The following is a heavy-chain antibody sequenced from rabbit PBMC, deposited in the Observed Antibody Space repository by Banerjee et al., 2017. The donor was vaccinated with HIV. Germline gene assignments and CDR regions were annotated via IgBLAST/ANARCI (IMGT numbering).Heavy chain of an antibody. CDR3: ARGDVGWYYVDL. Sequence: QSLEESGGDLVKPGASLTLTCTASGFSFSSGYWMCWVRQAPGKGLEWIACINTSSGDTVYATWAKGRFTISKASWTTVTLQMTSLTAADTATYFCARGDVGWYYVDLWGPGTLVTVS. D-gene: IGHD1-1*01. CDR2: INTSSGDT. CDR1: GFSFSSGYW. J-gene: IGHJ4*01. V-gene: IGHV1S40*01.